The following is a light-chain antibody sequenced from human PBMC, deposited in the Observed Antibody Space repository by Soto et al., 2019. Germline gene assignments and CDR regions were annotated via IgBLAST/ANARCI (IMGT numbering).Light chain of an antibody. J-gene: IGKJ5*01. V-gene: IGKV1D-8*01. CDR3: QQYYSFPIT. CDR2: AAS. CDR1: QGISSY. Sequence: VIWITQSPSLLSSSTGDRVTISCLVSQGISSYLAWYQQKPGKAPELLIYAASTLQSGVPSRFSGSGSGTDFTLTISCLQSEDFATYYCQQYYSFPITFGQGTRLEIK.